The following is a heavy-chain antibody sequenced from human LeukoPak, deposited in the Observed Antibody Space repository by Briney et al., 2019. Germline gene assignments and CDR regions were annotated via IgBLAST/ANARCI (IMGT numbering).Heavy chain of an antibody. V-gene: IGHV1-8*01. CDR2: MNPRTGFA. Sequence: GASVNVSCKASGYTFDIYNVYWVRQATGKGLEWMGWMNPRTGFAGYAQKFQDRVNMTRNTLITTAYMELTSLRSEDTAVYFCARGGIRDSNNVNYLYMDVWGKGTTVIVSS. CDR3: ARGGIRDSNNVNYLYMDV. CDR1: GYTFDIYN. J-gene: IGHJ6*04. D-gene: IGHD4-11*01.